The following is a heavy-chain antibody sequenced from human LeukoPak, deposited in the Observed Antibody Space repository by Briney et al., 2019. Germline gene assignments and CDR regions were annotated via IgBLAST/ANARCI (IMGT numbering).Heavy chain of an antibody. CDR1: GFTFGDYA. V-gene: IGHV3-49*03. D-gene: IGHD3-22*01. CDR2: IRSKAYGGTT. Sequence: PGGSLRLSCTASGFTFGDYAMSWFRQAPGKGLEWVGFIRSKAYGGTTEYAASVKGRFTISRDDSKSIAYLQMNSLKTGDTAVYYCTRDVPLRVVVQDAFDIWGQGTMVTVSS. CDR3: TRDVPLRVVVQDAFDI. J-gene: IGHJ3*02.